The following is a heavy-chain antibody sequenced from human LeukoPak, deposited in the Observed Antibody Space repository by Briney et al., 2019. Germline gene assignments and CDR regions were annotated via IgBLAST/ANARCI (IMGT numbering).Heavy chain of an antibody. CDR2: IWYDGSNK. J-gene: IGHJ4*02. CDR1: GFTFSSYG. CDR3: ARDQTRQLVDY. V-gene: IGHV3-33*01. D-gene: IGHD2-2*01. Sequence: GSLRLSCAASGFTFSSYGMHWVRQAPGKGLEWVAVIWYDGSNKYYADSVKGRFTISRDNSKNTLYLQMNSLRAEDTAVYYCARDQTRQLVDYWGQGTLGTVSS.